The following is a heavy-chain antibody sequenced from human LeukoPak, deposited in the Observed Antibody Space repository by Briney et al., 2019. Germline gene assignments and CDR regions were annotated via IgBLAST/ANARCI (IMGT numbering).Heavy chain of an antibody. J-gene: IGHJ4*02. V-gene: IGHV3-23*01. CDR2: ISGSGGST. D-gene: IGHD3-10*01. CDR3: AKSSVLLWFGESYFFDY. Sequence: AGGSLRLSCAASGFTFSGYAMSWVRQAPGKGLEWVSAISGSGGSTYYADSVKGRFTISRDNSKNTLYLQMNSLRAEDTAVYYCAKSSVLLWFGESYFFDYWGQGTLVTVSS. CDR1: GFTFSGYA.